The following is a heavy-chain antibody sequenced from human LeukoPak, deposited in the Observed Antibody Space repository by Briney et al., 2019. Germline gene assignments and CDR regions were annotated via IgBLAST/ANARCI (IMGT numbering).Heavy chain of an antibody. Sequence: GGSLRLSCTASGFTFSSYSMNWVRQAPGKGLEWVSSISSGSTYIYYADSVKGRFTISRDNSKNTLYLQMNSLRAEDTAVYYCATADQLLWFGELSYYFDYWGQGTLVTVSS. CDR2: ISSGSTYI. CDR1: GFTFSSYS. D-gene: IGHD3-10*01. J-gene: IGHJ4*02. CDR3: ATADQLLWFGELSYYFDY. V-gene: IGHV3-21*04.